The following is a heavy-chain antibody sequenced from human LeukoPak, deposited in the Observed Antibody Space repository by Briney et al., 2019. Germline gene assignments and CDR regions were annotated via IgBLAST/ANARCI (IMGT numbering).Heavy chain of an antibody. J-gene: IGHJ3*02. D-gene: IGHD3-10*01. CDR1: GYTFTSYD. CDR2: MNPNSGNT. V-gene: IGHV1-8*01. Sequence: GASVTVSCKASGYTFTSYDINWVRQATGQGLEWMGWMNPNSGNTGYAQKFQGRVTMTRNTSISTAYMELRSLRSDDTAVYYCARDSRFTMVRGGSAFDIWGQGTMVTVSS. CDR3: ARDSRFTMVRGGSAFDI.